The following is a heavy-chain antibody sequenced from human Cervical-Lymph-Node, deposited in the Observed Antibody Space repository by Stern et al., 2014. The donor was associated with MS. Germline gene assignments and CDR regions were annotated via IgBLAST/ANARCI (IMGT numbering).Heavy chain of an antibody. CDR2: TYWGDDK. CDR1: GFSVTTAGVG. Sequence: QVTLKESGPTLVKPTQTVTLTCTLSGFSVTTAGVGVGWIRQPPGKALEWLALTYWGDDKLYSPSLENRLTITKDTSKNQVVLTMTNVDPVDTATYYCAHSRVKYCRGGTCYSSLFDYWGQGTLVTVSS. D-gene: IGHD2-15*01. V-gene: IGHV2-5*02. CDR3: AHSRVKYCRGGTCYSSLFDY. J-gene: IGHJ4*02.